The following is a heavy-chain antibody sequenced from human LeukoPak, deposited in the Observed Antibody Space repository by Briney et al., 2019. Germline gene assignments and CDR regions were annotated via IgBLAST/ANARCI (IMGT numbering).Heavy chain of an antibody. V-gene: IGHV4-34*01. D-gene: IGHD6-13*01. Sequence: SEALSLTCAVYGGSFSGYYWSWIRQPPGKGLEWVGEINHSGSTNYNPSLKSRVTMSVDTSKNQFSLKLSSVTAADTAVYYCARVGLIAAAGQGDYWGQGPLVTVSS. J-gene: IGHJ4*02. CDR3: ARVGLIAAAGQGDY. CDR1: GGSFSGYY. CDR2: INHSGST.